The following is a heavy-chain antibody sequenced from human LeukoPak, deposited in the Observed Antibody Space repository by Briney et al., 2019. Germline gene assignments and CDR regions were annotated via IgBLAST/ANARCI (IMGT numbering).Heavy chain of an antibody. CDR3: ASGGSYFGY. Sequence: GGSLRLSCEGSGFTFSSYWRSWVRQAPGKGLEWVANIKEDGSEKYYVDPVKGRFTISRDNTKNSLFLQMNSLRADDTAVYYCASGGSYFGYWGQGTLVTVSS. CDR2: IKEDGSEK. V-gene: IGHV3-7*05. J-gene: IGHJ4*02. CDR1: GFTFSSYW.